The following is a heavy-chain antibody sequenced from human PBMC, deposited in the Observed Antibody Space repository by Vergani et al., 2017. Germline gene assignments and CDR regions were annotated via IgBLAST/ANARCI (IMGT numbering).Heavy chain of an antibody. CDR3: AKGGQLAHNSFDY. D-gene: IGHD6-6*01. CDR1: GITFDDYT. V-gene: IGHV3-43*01. Sequence: EVQLLESGGGLVQPGGSLRLSCAASGITFDDYTMHWVRQAPGKGLEWVSLISWDGGSTYYADSVKGRFTISRDNSKNSLYLQMNSLRTEDTALYYCAKGGQLAHNSFDYWGQGTLVTVSS. CDR2: ISWDGGST. J-gene: IGHJ4*02.